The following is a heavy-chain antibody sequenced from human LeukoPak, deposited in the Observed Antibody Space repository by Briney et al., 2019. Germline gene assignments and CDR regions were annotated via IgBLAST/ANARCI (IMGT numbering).Heavy chain of an antibody. CDR1: GFTDG. D-gene: IGHD3-10*01. Sequence: GGSLRLSCAASGFTDGMTWVRQAPVKRLQGDSPISRSGDNAFYADSAKRRFTISRANSKNTLNLQLNRLRAEDTAVYYCASHYGSVSNNWLDPWGQGTLVTVSS. V-gene: IGHV3-23*01. CDR3: ASHYGSVSNNWLDP. CDR2: ISRSGDNA. J-gene: IGHJ5*02.